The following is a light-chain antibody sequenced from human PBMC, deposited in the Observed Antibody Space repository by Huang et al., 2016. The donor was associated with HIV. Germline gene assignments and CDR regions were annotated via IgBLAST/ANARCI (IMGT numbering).Light chain of an antibody. CDR1: QNIATY. V-gene: IGKV3-11*01. Sequence: EIVLTQSPVTLSLSPGKRATLSYRASQNIATYLAWYQQKPGQAPRLLIFDSSNRAAGIPARVSGSGSATDFTLTISSLDPEDFAVYYCQQRSNWPLTFGGGTKVEIK. J-gene: IGKJ4*01. CDR2: DSS. CDR3: QQRSNWPLT.